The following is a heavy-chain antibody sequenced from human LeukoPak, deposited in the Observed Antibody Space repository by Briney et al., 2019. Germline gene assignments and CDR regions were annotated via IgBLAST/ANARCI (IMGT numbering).Heavy chain of an antibody. CDR1: GFTFSSHA. V-gene: IGHV3-64*02. Sequence: GGSLRLSCAASGFTFSSHAMHWVRQAPGKGLEYVSSISSNGGSTYYVGSVKGRFTISRDNSKNTLHLQMGSLRAEDMAVYYCARGGTYSSSSVNSWGQGTLVTVSS. CDR3: ARGGTYSSSSVNS. CDR2: ISSNGGST. D-gene: IGHD3-22*01. J-gene: IGHJ4*02.